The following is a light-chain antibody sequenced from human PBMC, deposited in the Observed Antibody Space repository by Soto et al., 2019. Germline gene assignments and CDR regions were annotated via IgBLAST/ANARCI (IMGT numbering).Light chain of an antibody. Sequence: AIQMTQSPSSLSASVGDRVNITCRASQGTRNDLGWYQQKPGKAPKLLIYAASSLQSGVPSRFSGSGSGTDFTLTISSLQPEDFATYHCLQDYNPLTFGGGTKVEIK. V-gene: IGKV1-6*01. CDR3: LQDYNPLT. CDR2: AAS. J-gene: IGKJ4*01. CDR1: QGTRND.